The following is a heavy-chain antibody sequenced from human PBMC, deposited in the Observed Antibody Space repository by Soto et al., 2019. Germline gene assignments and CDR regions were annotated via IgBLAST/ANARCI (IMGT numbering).Heavy chain of an antibody. CDR1: GFTFSTYD. J-gene: IGHJ6*02. CDR2: TSYDEFNK. CDR3: AKGMCAASGTGYYYGMDV. V-gene: IGHV3-30*18. D-gene: IGHD6-13*01. Sequence: QVQLVESGGGVVQPGRSLRLSCAASGFTFSTYDIHWVRQAPGTGLEWVAVTSYDEFNKYYADSVKGRFNISRDNSKNTLYLQMNSLTAEDTAVYYCAKGMCAASGTGYYYGMDVWGQGTAVTVSS.